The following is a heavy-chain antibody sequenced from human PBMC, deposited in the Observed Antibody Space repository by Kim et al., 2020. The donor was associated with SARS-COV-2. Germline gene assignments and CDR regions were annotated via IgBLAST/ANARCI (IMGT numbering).Heavy chain of an antibody. CDR2: ISAYNGNT. CDR1: GYTFTSYG. V-gene: IGHV1-18*01. D-gene: IGHD3-10*01. J-gene: IGHJ6*02. Sequence: ASVKVSCKASGYTFTSYGISWVRQAPGQGLEWMGWISAYNGNTIYAQKLQGRVTMTTDTSTSTAYMELRSLRSDDTAVYYCARDRSMVRGVIIIRPHYYYYYGMDVWGQGTTVTVSS. CDR3: ARDRSMVRGVIIIRPHYYYYYGMDV.